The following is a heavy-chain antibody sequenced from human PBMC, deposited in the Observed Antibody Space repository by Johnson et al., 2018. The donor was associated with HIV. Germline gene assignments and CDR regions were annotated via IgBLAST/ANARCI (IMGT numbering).Heavy chain of an antibody. Sequence: VQLVESGGGLVQPGRSLRLSCAASGFTFGDYAMHWVRQGPGKGLEWVSSISWNSVSIGYADSVKGRFTISRANAKNSLYLQMNTLRAEDTALYYCARVALNVGNDAFDIWGQGTMVTVSS. CDR1: GFTFGDYA. CDR3: ARVALNVGNDAFDI. V-gene: IGHV3-9*01. J-gene: IGHJ3*02. D-gene: IGHD1-1*01. CDR2: ISWNSVSI.